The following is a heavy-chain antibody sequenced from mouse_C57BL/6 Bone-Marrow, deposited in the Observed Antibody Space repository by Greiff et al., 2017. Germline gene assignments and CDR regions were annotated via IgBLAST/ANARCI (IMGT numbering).Heavy chain of an antibody. D-gene: IGHD1-1*01. Sequence: EVQLQQSGPELVKPGASVKISCKASGYTFTDYYMNWVKQSHGKSLEWIGDINPNNGGTSYNQKFKGKATLTVDKSSSTAYMELRSLTSEDSAVYYCVVAAPVGYAMDYWGRGPSVTVTA. CDR1: GYTFTDYY. CDR2: INPNNGGT. CDR3: VVAAPVGYAMDY. J-gene: IGHJ4*01. V-gene: IGHV1-26*01.